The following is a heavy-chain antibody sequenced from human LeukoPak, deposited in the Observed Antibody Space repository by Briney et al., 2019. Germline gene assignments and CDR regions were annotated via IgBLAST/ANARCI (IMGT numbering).Heavy chain of an antibody. V-gene: IGHV1-46*01. J-gene: IGHJ5*02. CDR2: INPSGGST. D-gene: IGHD3-22*01. Sequence: ASVKVSCKASGYTFTSYYMHWVRQAPGQGLEWMGIINPSGGSTSYAQKFQGRVTMTRDTSTSTAYMELSSLRSEDTAVYYCARERGNYDSSGLFDPWGQGTLVTVSS. CDR3: ARERGNYDSSGLFDP. CDR1: GYTFTSYY.